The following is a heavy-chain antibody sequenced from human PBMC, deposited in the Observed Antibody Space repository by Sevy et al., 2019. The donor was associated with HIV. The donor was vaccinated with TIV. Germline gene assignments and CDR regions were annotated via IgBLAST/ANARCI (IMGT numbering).Heavy chain of an antibody. CDR1: SGSVSSGNNY. J-gene: IGHJ5*01. CDR3: ARDPSEEGFSYGPFDS. D-gene: IGHD5-18*01. Sequence: SETLPLTCIVSSGSVSSGNNYWSWIRQPPGKGLEWIGYIYYSGNTKYNPSLKSRVTISIDTSKNQFSLNLTSVTAADTAVYYCARDPSEEGFSYGPFDSWGQGILVTVSS. CDR2: IYYSGNT. V-gene: IGHV4-61*01.